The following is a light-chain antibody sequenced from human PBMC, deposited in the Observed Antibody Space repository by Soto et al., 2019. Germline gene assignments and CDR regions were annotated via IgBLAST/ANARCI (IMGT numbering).Light chain of an antibody. CDR3: QQYNKWPRT. V-gene: IGKV3-15*01. CDR1: QSVSSN. J-gene: IGKJ1*01. CDR2: GAS. Sequence: EIVMTQSPDXLXVSPGERATLSCRASQSVSSNLAWYQQKPGQAPRLLIYGASTRATDIPARISGSGSGTEFTLTISSLQSEDCAVYYCQQYNKWPRTFGQGTKVEIK.